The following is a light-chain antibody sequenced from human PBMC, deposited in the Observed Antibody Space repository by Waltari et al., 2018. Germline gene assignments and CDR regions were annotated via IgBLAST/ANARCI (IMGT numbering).Light chain of an antibody. V-gene: IGLV1-47*01. CDR1: TSNIGRNS. CDR3: AAWDDSLSVSYV. J-gene: IGLJ1*01. Sequence: QSVLTQPPSASGTPGQTVTIPCSGTTSNIGRNSVFWYQQLPGTAPKLPIYRDNPRPSGVPDRFSGSKSGTSASLAIRGLRSEDDGDYYCAAWDDSLSVSYVFGSGTKVTV. CDR2: RDN.